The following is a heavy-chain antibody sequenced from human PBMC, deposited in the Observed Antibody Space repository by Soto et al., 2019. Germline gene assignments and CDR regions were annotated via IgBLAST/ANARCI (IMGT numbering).Heavy chain of an antibody. CDR1: GGSISSSSYY. CDR3: AGLGGALQVQH. J-gene: IGHJ4*02. Sequence: SETLSLTCTVSGGSISSSSYYWGWIRQPPGKGLEWIGSIYYSGSTYYNPSLKSRVTISVDTSKNQFSLKLSSVTAADTAVYYCAGLGGALQVQHWGQGTLVTVSS. CDR2: IYYSGST. D-gene: IGHD3-10*01. V-gene: IGHV4-39*01.